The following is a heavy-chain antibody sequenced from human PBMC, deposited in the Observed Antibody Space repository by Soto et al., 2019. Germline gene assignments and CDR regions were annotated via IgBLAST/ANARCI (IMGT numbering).Heavy chain of an antibody. CDR2: IPYXGTT. CDR1: RGSISSYY. J-gene: IGHJ4*02. D-gene: IGHD4-17*01. Sequence: XXTLSLTCTVSRGSISSYYWSWIRQPPGKGLERTXYIPYXGTTNYNPYLXXRVAISVXXXNNKFSLTLRSVTAADTAVYYCARRYGASFDYWGRGTLVTVSS. CDR3: ARRYGASFDY. V-gene: IGHV4-59*01.